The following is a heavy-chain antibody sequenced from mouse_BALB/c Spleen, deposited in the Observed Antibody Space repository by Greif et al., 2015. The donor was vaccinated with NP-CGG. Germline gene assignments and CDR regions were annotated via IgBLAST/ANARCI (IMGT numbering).Heavy chain of an antibody. Sequence: QVQLQQPGAELVKPGASVKLSCKTSGYTFTSYYMYWVKQRPGQGLEWIGEINPSNGGTNFNEKFKSKATLTVDKSSSTAYMQLSSLTSEDPAVYYCTRRGYYAMDYWGQGTSVTVSS. CDR1: GYTFTSYY. V-gene: IGHV1S81*02. CDR2: INPSNGGT. CDR3: TRRGYYAMDY. J-gene: IGHJ4*01.